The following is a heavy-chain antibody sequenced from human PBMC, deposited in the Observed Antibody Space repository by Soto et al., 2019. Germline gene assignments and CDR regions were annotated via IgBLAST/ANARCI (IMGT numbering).Heavy chain of an antibody. CDR3: GRDPPPPGS. CDR2: ISAYNGNT. CDR1: GYTFASYA. V-gene: IGHV1-18*01. D-gene: IGHD6-25*01. Sequence: QVQLVQSGAEVKKPGASVKVSCKASGYTFASYAISWMRQAPGQGLERMGWISAYNGNTNYAQKLQGRVTMTTDTSTRTAYMELRSLRSDVTPVYSGGRDPPPPGSWGQGTLVTVSS. J-gene: IGHJ5*02.